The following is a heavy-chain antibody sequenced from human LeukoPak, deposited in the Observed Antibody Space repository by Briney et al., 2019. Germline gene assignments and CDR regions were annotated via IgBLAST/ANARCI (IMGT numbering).Heavy chain of an antibody. CDR1: GFSFTAHY. D-gene: IGHD3-10*01. CDR2: LNPHSGGP. V-gene: IGHV1-2*02. Sequence: GASVKVSCKTSGFSFTAHYIHWVRQAPGQGLEWMGWLNPHSGGPTYAQKLQGRVTMTTDTSTSTAYMELRSLRSDDTAVYYCARDPSRLWFGELSYFDYWGQGTLVTVSS. J-gene: IGHJ4*02. CDR3: ARDPSRLWFGELSYFDY.